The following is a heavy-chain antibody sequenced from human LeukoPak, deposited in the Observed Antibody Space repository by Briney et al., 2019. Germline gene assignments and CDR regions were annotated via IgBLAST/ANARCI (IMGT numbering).Heavy chain of an antibody. Sequence: GGSLRLSCAASGFTFSDYYMSWIHQAPGKGLEWVSYISSSGSTIYYADSVKGRFTISRDNAKNSLYLQMNSLRAEDTAVYYCARVASSSWYEGDYWGQGTLVTVSS. CDR3: ARVASSSWYEGDY. D-gene: IGHD6-13*01. V-gene: IGHV3-11*01. CDR2: ISSSGSTI. J-gene: IGHJ4*02. CDR1: GFTFSDYY.